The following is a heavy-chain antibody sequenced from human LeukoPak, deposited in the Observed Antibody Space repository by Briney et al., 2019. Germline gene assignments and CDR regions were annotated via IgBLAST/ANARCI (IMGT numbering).Heavy chain of an antibody. Sequence: GGSLRLSCAASGFTFDDYGMSWVRQAPGKGLEWVSGINWNGGSTGYADSVKGRFTISRDNAKNTLYLQLNGLRAEDTAVYYCVREQTSLTAFGMDVWGKGTTVIVSS. CDR2: INWNGGST. V-gene: IGHV3-20*04. CDR3: VREQTSLTAFGMDV. D-gene: IGHD4-17*01. J-gene: IGHJ6*04. CDR1: GFTFDDYG.